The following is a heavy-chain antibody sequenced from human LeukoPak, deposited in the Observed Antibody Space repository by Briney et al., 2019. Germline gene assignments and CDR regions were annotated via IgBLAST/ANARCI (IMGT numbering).Heavy chain of an antibody. D-gene: IGHD2-15*01. CDR3: ARAPLYSKGWFDP. Sequence: SVKVSCKASGGTFSSYAISWVRQAPGQGLEWMGGIIPIFGTANYAQKFQGRVTITTDESTSSAYMELSSLRSEDTAVYYCARAPLYSKGWFDPWGQGTLVTVSS. J-gene: IGHJ5*02. V-gene: IGHV1-69*05. CDR2: IIPIFGTA. CDR1: GGTFSSYA.